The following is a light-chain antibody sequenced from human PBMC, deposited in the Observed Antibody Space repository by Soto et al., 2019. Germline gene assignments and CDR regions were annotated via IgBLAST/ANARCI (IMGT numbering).Light chain of an antibody. CDR2: AAS. CDR1: QTISTY. J-gene: IGKJ2*01. V-gene: IGKV1-39*01. Sequence: DIQMTQSPSSLSASVGDRVTITCRASQTISTYLNWYQQNPGKAPKLLIYAASNLQSGVPSRFSGIGSGTDFTLTINSLQPEDFATYYCQHSFNLPYTVGQGTNLEIQ. CDR3: QHSFNLPYT.